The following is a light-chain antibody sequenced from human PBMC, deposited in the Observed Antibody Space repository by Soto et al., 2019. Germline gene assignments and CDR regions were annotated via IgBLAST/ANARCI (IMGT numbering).Light chain of an antibody. CDR2: GAS. V-gene: IGKV3-20*01. CDR1: QSVSSYY. Sequence: EIVLTQSPGTLSLSPGERATLSCRASQSVSSYYLAWYQQKPGQAPRLLISGASSRAAGIPDWFSGSGSGTDFTLTIDRLEPEDFAVYYCQQYRDSVGFFCGGTKVEI. CDR3: QQYRDSVGF. J-gene: IGKJ4*01.